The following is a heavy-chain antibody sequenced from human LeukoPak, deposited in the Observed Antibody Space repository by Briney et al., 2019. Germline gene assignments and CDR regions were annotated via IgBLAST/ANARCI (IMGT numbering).Heavy chain of an antibody. J-gene: IGHJ3*02. CDR2: IYHSGST. CDR1: GGSISSGGYY. CDR3: ASLGSVVDAFDI. D-gene: IGHD5/OR15-5a*01. Sequence: KTSETLSLTCTVSGGSISSGGYYWSWIRQPPGKGLEWIGYIYHSGSTYYNPSLKSRVTISVDTSKNQFSLKLSSVTAADTAVYYCASLGSVVDAFDIWGQGTMVTVSS. V-gene: IGHV4-30-2*02.